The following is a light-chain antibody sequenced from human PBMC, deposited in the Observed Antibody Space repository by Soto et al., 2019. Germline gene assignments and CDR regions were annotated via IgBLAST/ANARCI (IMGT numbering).Light chain of an antibody. CDR1: SSDVGGYNY. CDR2: DVS. Sequence: QSVLTQPASVSGSPGQSITFSCTGTSSDVGGYNYVSWYQQHPGKAPKLMIYDVSNRPSGVSNRFSGSKSGNTASLTISGLQAEDEADYYCSSYTSSSTPLYVFGTGTKVTVL. J-gene: IGLJ1*01. V-gene: IGLV2-14*01. CDR3: SSYTSSSTPLYV.